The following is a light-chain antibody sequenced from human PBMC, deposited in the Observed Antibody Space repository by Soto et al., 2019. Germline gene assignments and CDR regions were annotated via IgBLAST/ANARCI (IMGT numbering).Light chain of an antibody. V-gene: IGKV1-39*01. Sequence: DIQMTQSPSSLSASVGGRVTITCRASQNIFIYLSWYQHKPGKAPYILFYAASSLQSGVPSRFSGSGSGTDYALPISSLQAEDFATFYCLQSYSVPHTFGQWTKLEI. J-gene: IGKJ2*01. CDR3: LQSYSVPHT. CDR1: QNIFIY. CDR2: AAS.